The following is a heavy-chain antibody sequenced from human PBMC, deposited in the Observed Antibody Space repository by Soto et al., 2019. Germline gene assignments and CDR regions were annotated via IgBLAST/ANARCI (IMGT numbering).Heavy chain of an antibody. CDR3: ARGPGIYGYNDLDS. CDR1: GFTFSEYY. D-gene: IGHD1-1*01. Sequence: GGSLRLSCAASGFTFSEYYMSWIRQAPGKGLEWVSSISGSSSSRKYADSVRGRFTISRDYAKNSLYLQMNSLRVEDTALYFCARGPGIYGYNDLDSWGQGTLVTVSS. V-gene: IGHV3-11*06. J-gene: IGHJ4*02. CDR2: ISGSSSSR.